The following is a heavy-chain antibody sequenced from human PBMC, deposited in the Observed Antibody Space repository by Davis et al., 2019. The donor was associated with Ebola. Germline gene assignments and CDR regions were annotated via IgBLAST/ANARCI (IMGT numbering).Heavy chain of an antibody. V-gene: IGHV3-48*02. CDR2: ISDSSTTI. Sequence: AGSLSLSCAASGFTFSAYSMNWVRQAQGKGLEWVSYISDSSTTIYYADSVKGRFNISRDNAKNSLYLQMNSLRDEDTAVNYCATDRNWDFDYWGQGTLVTVSS. CDR3: ATDRNWDFDY. D-gene: IGHD7-27*01. CDR1: GFTFSAYS. J-gene: IGHJ4*01.